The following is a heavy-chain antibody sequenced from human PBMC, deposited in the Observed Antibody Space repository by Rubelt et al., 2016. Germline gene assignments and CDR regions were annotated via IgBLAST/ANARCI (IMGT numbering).Heavy chain of an antibody. CDR1: GGSFSGYN. Sequence: QVHLQQWGAGLLKPSETLSLTCAVYGGSFSGYNWSWIRQSPGKGLEWIGEIHHSGATNYNPSLKSRVTISIDTSENQFSLKVSSVIPADTAVYYCARARPSFDSWGQGILVTVSS. CDR2: IHHSGAT. J-gene: IGHJ5*01. V-gene: IGHV4-34*01. CDR3: ARARPSFDS.